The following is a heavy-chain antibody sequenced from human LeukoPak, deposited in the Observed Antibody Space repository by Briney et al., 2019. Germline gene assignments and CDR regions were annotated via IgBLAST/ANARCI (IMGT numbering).Heavy chain of an antibody. CDR2: IYYSGST. Sequence: PSETLSLTCTVSGGSISSYYWSWIRQPPGKGLEWIGYIYYSGSTNYNPSLKSRVTISVDTSKNQFSLKLSSVTAADTAVYYCARHGSSYSFDCWGQGTLVTVSS. J-gene: IGHJ4*02. CDR3: ARHGSSYSFDC. D-gene: IGHD6-13*01. CDR1: GGSISSYY. V-gene: IGHV4-59*08.